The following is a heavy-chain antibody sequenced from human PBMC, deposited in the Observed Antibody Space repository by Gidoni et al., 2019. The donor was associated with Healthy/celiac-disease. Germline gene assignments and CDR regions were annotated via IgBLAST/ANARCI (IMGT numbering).Heavy chain of an antibody. Sequence: QLQLQESGPGLVKPSETLSLTCTVSGGSISSSSYYRGWIRQPPGKGLEWIGSIYYSGSTYYNPSLKSRVTISVDTSKNQFSLKLSSVTAADTAVYYCARLWGDAFDIWGQGTMVTVSS. J-gene: IGHJ3*02. V-gene: IGHV4-39*01. CDR1: GGSISSSSYY. CDR3: ARLWGDAFDI. D-gene: IGHD7-27*01. CDR2: IYYSGST.